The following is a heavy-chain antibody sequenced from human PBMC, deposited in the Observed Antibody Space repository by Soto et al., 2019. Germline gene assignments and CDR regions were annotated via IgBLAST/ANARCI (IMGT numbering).Heavy chain of an antibody. CDR2: INAGNGNT. D-gene: IGHD3-3*01. Sequence: QVQLVQSGAEVKKPGASVKVSYKASGYTFTSYAMHWVRQAPGQRLEWMGWINAGNGNTKYSQKFQGRVTITRDTSASTAYMELSSLRSEDTAVYYCARDRYVFGSGYYTDYSYYYYMDVW. V-gene: IGHV1-3*01. CDR1: GYTFTSYA. J-gene: IGHJ6*03. CDR3: ARDRYVFGSGYYTDYSYYYYMDV.